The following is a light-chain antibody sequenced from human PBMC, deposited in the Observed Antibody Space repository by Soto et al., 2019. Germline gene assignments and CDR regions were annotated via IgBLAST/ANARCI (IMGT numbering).Light chain of an antibody. CDR2: EVT. CDR1: SSDLGNYNY. CDR3: SSFAGSPVV. J-gene: IGLJ2*01. Sequence: QSALTQPASVSGPPGQSITISCTGTSSDLGNYNYVSWYQQHPGKGPKLMIYEVTNRPSGVSNRFSGSRSGNTASLTVSGLQAEDEADYYCSSFAGSPVVFGGGTKLTVL. V-gene: IGLV2-14*01.